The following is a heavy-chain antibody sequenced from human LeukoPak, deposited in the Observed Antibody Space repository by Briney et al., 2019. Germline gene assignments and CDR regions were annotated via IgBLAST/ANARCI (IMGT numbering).Heavy chain of an antibody. CDR2: IWYDGSNK. V-gene: IGHV3-33*08. CDR3: ARDLRPYDSSGYYLD. CDR1: GFTFSSYA. D-gene: IGHD3-22*01. Sequence: GGSLRLSCAASGFTFSSYAMHWVRQAPGKGLEWVAVIWYDGSNKYYADSVKGRFTISRDNSKNTLYLQMNSLRAEDTAVYYCARDLRPYDSSGYYLDWGQGTLVTVSS. J-gene: IGHJ4*02.